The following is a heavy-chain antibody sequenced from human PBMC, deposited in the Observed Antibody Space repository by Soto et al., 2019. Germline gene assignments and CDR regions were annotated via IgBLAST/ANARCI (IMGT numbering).Heavy chain of an antibody. CDR1: GFSLSSTAVG. J-gene: IGHJ4*02. CDR3: AHDRGWLSDY. D-gene: IGHD6-19*01. Sequence: QITLRESGPTLVKPTQTLTLTCSFSGFSLSSTAVGVNWIRQPPGKAPEWLALIYWDDDNHYSPSLKSRLTITKDTSKNQVVLTMTNMDPVDTATYYCAHDRGWLSDYWGQGTLVTVSS. V-gene: IGHV2-5*02. CDR2: IYWDDDN.